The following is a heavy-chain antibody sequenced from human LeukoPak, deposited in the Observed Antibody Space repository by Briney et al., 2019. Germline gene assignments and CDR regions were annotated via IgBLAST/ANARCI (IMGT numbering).Heavy chain of an antibody. D-gene: IGHD5-24*01. Sequence: ASVKVSCKASGYTFTSYGISWVRQAPGQGLEWMGWISAYNGNTNYAQKLQGRVTMTTDTSTSTAYMELRSLRSDDTAVYYCARDLGLYRSTIVEMATIIQLDYWGQGTLVTVSS. CDR2: ISAYNGNT. CDR3: ARDLGLYRSTIVEMATIIQLDY. J-gene: IGHJ4*02. V-gene: IGHV1-18*01. CDR1: GYTFTSYG.